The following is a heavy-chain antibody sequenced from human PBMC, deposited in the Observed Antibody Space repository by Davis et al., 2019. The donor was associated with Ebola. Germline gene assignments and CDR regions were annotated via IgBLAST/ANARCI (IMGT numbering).Heavy chain of an antibody. CDR1: GFTFSNYW. D-gene: IGHD2-2*01. Sequence: GESLKISCAASGFTFSNYWMHWVRQAPGRGLVWVSRISNDGATTTYADSVRGRFTISRDNAKNTLYLQMRSLRAEDTAVYYCTRDGVEPSSILFDSGMDVWGQGTTVTVSS. CDR2: ISNDGATT. CDR3: TRDGVEPSSILFDSGMDV. V-gene: IGHV3-74*01. J-gene: IGHJ6*02.